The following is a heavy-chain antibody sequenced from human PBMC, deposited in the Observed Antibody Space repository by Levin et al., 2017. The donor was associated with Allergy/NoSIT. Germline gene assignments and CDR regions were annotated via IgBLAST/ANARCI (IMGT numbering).Heavy chain of an antibody. V-gene: IGHV1-69*01. CDR3: ATFYSSGWRGYFDS. J-gene: IGHJ4*02. CDR2: IIPMFETT. Sequence: SGESLKISCKASEGNFSSYGFSWVRQAPGQGLEWMGGIIPMFETTNYAQKFQGRVTITADESTSTAYMELSSLRSEDTAMYYCATFYSSGWRGYFDSWGQGTLVTVSS. CDR1: EGNFSSYG. D-gene: IGHD6-19*01.